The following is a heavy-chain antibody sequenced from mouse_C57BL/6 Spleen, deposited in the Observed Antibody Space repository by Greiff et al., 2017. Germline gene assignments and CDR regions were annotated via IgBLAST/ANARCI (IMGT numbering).Heavy chain of an antibody. Sequence: VHVQQSGAELVRPGASVKLSCTASGFNIKDDYMHWVKQRPEQGLEWIGWIDPENGDTEYASKFQGKATITADTSSNTAYLQLSSLTSEDTAVYYCTDSSGYDYAMDYWGQGTSVTVSS. CDR3: TDSSGYDYAMDY. V-gene: IGHV14-4*01. CDR1: GFNIKDDY. J-gene: IGHJ4*01. CDR2: IDPENGDT. D-gene: IGHD3-2*02.